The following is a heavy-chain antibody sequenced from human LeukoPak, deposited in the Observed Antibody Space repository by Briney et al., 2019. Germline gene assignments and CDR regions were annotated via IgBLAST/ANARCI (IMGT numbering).Heavy chain of an antibody. CDR2: IKQDGSEK. J-gene: IGHJ4*02. CDR1: GFTFSSYC. V-gene: IGHV3-7*01. Sequence: GGSLRLSCAASGFTFSSYCMSWVRQAPGKGLEGVVNIKQDGSEKYYVDSVKGRFTISRDNAKNSLYLQMNSLRAEDTAVYYCAREAGYYDSSGYTAFGYWGQGTLVTVSS. CDR3: AREAGYYDSSGYTAFGY. D-gene: IGHD3-22*01.